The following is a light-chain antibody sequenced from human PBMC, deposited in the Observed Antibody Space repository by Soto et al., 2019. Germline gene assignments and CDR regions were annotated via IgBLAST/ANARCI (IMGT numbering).Light chain of an antibody. J-gene: IGKJ5*01. CDR1: QRVIRSY. CDR2: DAS. Sequence: EIVLAQSPATLSLSPGDIATLSFGASQRVIRSYLAWYQQKPGLAPRLIIYDASTRATGIPDRFSGSGSGTDFTLTISRLEPEDFAVYYCQQSGSSPITFGQGTRLEI. CDR3: QQSGSSPIT. V-gene: IGKV3D-20*01.